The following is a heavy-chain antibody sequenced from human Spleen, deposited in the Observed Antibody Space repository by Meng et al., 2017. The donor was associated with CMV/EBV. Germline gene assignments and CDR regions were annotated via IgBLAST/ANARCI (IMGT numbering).Heavy chain of an antibody. CDR2: INPNVGGA. CDR3: ARNLGIGAAGY. CDR1: GYSFSDYY. J-gene: IGHJ4*02. Sequence: ASVKVSCKASGYSFSDYYIHWVRQVPGQGLEWIGWINPNVGGANYAQNFQDRVTMTTDTSIRTVYMELSRLTSVDTDIYYCARNLGIGAAGYWGQGTLVTVSS. D-gene: IGHD3-16*01. V-gene: IGHV1-2*02.